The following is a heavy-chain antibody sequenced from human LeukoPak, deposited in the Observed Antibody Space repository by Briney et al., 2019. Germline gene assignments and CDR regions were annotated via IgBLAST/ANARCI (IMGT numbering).Heavy chain of an antibody. V-gene: IGHV3-30*04. CDR3: AGAYCGGDCYSVDDAFDI. J-gene: IGHJ3*02. Sequence: PGRSLRLSCAASGFTFSSYAMHWVRQAPGKGLEWVAVISYDGSNKYYADSVKGRFTISRDNSKNTLYLQINSLRAEDTAVYYCAGAYCGGDCYSVDDAFDIWGQGTMVTVSS. D-gene: IGHD2-21*02. CDR1: GFTFSSYA. CDR2: ISYDGSNK.